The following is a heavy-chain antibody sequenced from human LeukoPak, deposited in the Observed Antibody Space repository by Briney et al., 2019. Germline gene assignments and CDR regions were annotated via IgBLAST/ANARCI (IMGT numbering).Heavy chain of an antibody. D-gene: IGHD3-10*01. CDR1: GFTFSSYG. Sequence: GRSLRLSCAASGFTFSSYGMRWVRQAPGKGLVWVSRINSDGSSTSYADSVKGRFTISRDNAKNTLYLQMNSLRAEDTAVYYCASPEDYYGSRFPFDYWGQRTLVTVSS. CDR3: ASPEDYYGSRFPFDY. V-gene: IGHV3-74*01. J-gene: IGHJ4*02. CDR2: INSDGSST.